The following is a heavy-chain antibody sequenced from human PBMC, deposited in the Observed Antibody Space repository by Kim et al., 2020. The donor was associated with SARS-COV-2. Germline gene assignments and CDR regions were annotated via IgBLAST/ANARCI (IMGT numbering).Heavy chain of an antibody. Sequence: GGSLRLSCATSGFMSSTYWMTWVRQAPGEGLEWVANINRDGSAKHYGDSVTGRFTISRDNTKNSVYLQMNSLRAEDTAVYYCARDASPHNEFYYDGFDIWGHGTMVTVSS. CDR1: GFMSSTYW. CDR2: INRDGSAK. V-gene: IGHV3-7*01. CDR3: ARDASPHNEFYYDGFDI. J-gene: IGHJ3*02. D-gene: IGHD3-22*01.